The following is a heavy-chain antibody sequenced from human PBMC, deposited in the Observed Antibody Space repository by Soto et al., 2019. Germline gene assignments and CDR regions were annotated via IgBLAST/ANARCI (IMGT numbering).Heavy chain of an antibody. Sequence: QLQLQESGSALVKPSQTLSLTCAVSGGSISSGGYSWSWIRQPPGKGLEWIGYIYHSGSTYYNPSLKSRVTISVDRSKNQFSLKLSSVTAADTAVYYCAGYCSGGSCYPTSPLDYYYGMDVWGQGTTVTVSS. CDR1: GGSISSGGYS. D-gene: IGHD2-15*01. CDR2: IYHSGST. J-gene: IGHJ6*02. CDR3: AGYCSGGSCYPTSPLDYYYGMDV. V-gene: IGHV4-30-2*01.